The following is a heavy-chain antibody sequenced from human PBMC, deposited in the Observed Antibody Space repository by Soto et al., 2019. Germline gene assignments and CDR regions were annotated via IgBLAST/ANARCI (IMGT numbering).Heavy chain of an antibody. Sequence: QVQLQESGPGLVKPSETLSLTCTVSGGSVSSGSYYWTWIRQPPGKGLEWIGYIYNIGSTIYNPSLGSRATMSVDTSKNQFSLKLTSVTTADTAVYFCAGENTGGWRFDYWGQGILVTVSS. CDR2: IYNIGST. D-gene: IGHD6-19*01. J-gene: IGHJ4*02. V-gene: IGHV4-61*01. CDR3: AGENTGGWRFDY. CDR1: GGSVSSGSYY.